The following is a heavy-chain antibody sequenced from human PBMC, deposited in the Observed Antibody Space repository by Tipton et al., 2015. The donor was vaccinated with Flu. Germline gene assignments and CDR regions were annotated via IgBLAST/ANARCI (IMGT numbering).Heavy chain of an antibody. CDR1: GDSISSDYY. D-gene: IGHD4-11*01. Sequence: TLSLTCEVSGDSISSDYYWGWVRQFPGKGLEWIGSVSRSGNTDYNSSLKSRVTISIDTSKNQFSLKMKSVTAADKAVYYCVRRDYSNYVSDPKNWFDPWGQGLMVTVPS. CDR3: VRRDYSNYVSDPKNWFDP. J-gene: IGHJ5*02. CDR2: VSRSGNT. V-gene: IGHV4-38-2*01.